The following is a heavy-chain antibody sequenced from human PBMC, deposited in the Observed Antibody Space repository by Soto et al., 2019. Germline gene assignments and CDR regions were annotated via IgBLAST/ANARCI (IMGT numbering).Heavy chain of an antibody. D-gene: IGHD5-18*01. CDR1: GGSISSGDYY. J-gene: IGHJ4*02. CDR3: ARTWIQLWPREYYFDY. Sequence: NPSETLSLTCTVSGGSISSGDYYWSWIRQPPGKGLEWIGYIYYSGSTYYNPSLKSRVTISVDTSKNQFSLKLSSVTAADTAVYYCARTWIQLWPREYYFDYWGQGTLVTVSS. V-gene: IGHV4-30-4*01. CDR2: IYYSGST.